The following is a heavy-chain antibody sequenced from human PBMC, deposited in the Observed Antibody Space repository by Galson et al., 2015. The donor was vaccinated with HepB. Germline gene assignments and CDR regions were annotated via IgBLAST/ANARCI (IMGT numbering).Heavy chain of an antibody. V-gene: IGHV3-30*18. CDR1: GFTFSSYG. D-gene: IGHD3-3*01. Sequence: SLRLSCAASGFTFSSYGMHWVRQAPGKGLEWVAVISYDGSNKYYADSVKGRFTISRDNSKNTLYLQMNSLRAEDTAVYYCAKVYYDFWSGYSAWFDYWGQGTLVTVSS. J-gene: IGHJ4*02. CDR3: AKVYYDFWSGYSAWFDY. CDR2: ISYDGSNK.